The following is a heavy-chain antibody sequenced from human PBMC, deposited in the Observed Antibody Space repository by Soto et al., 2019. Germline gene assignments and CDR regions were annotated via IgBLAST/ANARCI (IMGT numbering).Heavy chain of an antibody. CDR2: VYYSGST. J-gene: IGHJ4*02. CDR3: ASGNDILTGYYFDY. Sequence: PSETLSLTCTVSGGSISSYYWSWIRQPPGKGLEWIGYVYYSGSTNYNPSLKSRVTISVDTSKNQFSLKLSSVTAADTAVYYCASGNDILTGYYFDYWGQGTLVTVSS. CDR1: GGSISSYY. D-gene: IGHD3-9*01. V-gene: IGHV4-59*01.